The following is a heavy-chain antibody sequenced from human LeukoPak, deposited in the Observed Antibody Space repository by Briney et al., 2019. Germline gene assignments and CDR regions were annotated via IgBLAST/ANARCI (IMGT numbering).Heavy chain of an antibody. Sequence: SETLSLTCTVSGGSISSSSYYWGWIRQPPGKGLEWIGNIYYSGSTYYNPSLKSRVTISVDTSKNQFSLKLSSVTAADTAVYYCARVTTAYYYYMDVWGKGTTVTVPS. V-gene: IGHV4-39*07. J-gene: IGHJ6*03. D-gene: IGHD4-11*01. CDR2: IYYSGST. CDR3: ARVTTAYYYYMDV. CDR1: GGSISSSSYY.